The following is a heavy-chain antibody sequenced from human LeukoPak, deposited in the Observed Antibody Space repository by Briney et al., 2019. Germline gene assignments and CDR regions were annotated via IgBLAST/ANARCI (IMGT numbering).Heavy chain of an antibody. CDR2: IYSGGDT. CDR1: GFTISNNY. J-gene: IGHJ5*02. D-gene: IGHD1-7*01. V-gene: IGHV3-66*01. Sequence: GGSLRLSCAASGFTISNNYMNWVRQAPGKGLEWVSPIYSGGDTYYADSVKGRFTISRDHSKNTLYLQMNSLRVEDTAVYYCARDPPAVRTNTYAWGQGTLVTVSS. CDR3: ARDPPAVRTNTYA.